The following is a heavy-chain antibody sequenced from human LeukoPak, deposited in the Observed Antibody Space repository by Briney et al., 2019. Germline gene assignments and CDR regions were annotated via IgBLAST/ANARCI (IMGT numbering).Heavy chain of an antibody. V-gene: IGHV3-64*01. CDR3: ARGNKEWEPYSDC. Sequence: PGGSLRLSCAASGFTFSSYGMHWVRQAPGKGLEYVSAISGNGGNTYYANSVKGRFTISRDNSKNTLYLQMGSLRAEDMAVYYCARGNKEWEPYSDCWGQGTLVTVSS. CDR2: ISGNGGNT. CDR1: GFTFSSYG. J-gene: IGHJ4*02. D-gene: IGHD1-26*01.